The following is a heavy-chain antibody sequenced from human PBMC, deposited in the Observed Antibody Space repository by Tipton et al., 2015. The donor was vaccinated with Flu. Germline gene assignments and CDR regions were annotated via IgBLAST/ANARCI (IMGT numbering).Heavy chain of an antibody. CDR2: IQEDGSEK. CDR1: GFTFSSYW. V-gene: IGHV3-7*03. Sequence: SLRLSCAASGFTFSSYWMSWVRQAPGKGLEWVANIQEDGSEKNYVDSMKGRLTISRDNAKNSVYLQMNSLKAEDTAIYYCAKDLSTYIPVTGAADCWGQGVLVTVSS. J-gene: IGHJ4*02. CDR3: AKDLSTYIPVTGAADC. D-gene: IGHD6-19*01.